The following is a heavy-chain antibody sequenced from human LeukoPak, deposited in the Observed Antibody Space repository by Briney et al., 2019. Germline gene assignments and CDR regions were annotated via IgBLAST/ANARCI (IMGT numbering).Heavy chain of an antibody. CDR1: GGSISSGGYY. J-gene: IGHJ4*02. V-gene: IGHV4-31*03. D-gene: IGHD3-10*01. CDR2: IYYSGST. Sequence: PSETLSLTCTVSGGSISSGGYYWSWIRQHPGKGLEWIGYIYYSGSTYYNPSLKSRVTISVDTSKNQFSLKLSSVTAADTAVYYCARAPKAYYYGSGSYSDYFDYWGQGTLVTVSS. CDR3: ARAPKAYYYGSGSYSDYFDY.